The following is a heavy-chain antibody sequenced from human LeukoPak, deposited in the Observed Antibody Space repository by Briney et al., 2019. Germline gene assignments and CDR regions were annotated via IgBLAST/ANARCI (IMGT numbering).Heavy chain of an antibody. V-gene: IGHV4-4*02. CDR1: GGSISSSNW. Sequence: SETLSLTCAVSGGSISSSNWWSWVRQPPGKGLEWIGEIYHSGSTNYNPSLKSRVTISVDKSKNQFSLKLSSVTAADTAVYYCARVYIGGIAAAGYNWFDPWGQGTLVTVSS. D-gene: IGHD6-13*01. J-gene: IGHJ5*02. CDR2: IYHSGST. CDR3: ARVYIGGIAAAGYNWFDP.